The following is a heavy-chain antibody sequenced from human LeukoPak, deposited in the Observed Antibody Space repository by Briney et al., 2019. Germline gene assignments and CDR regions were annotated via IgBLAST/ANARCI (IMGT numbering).Heavy chain of an antibody. CDR2: VYPGDSDT. V-gene: IGHV5-51*01. CDR1: GYSFTTYW. J-gene: IGHJ4*02. CDR3: ARRGYCGGDCYIDY. D-gene: IGHD2-21*02. Sequence: GESLKISCKGSGYSFTTYWVGWVRQMPGKGLEWMGIVYPGDSDTRYSPSFQGQVTISANKSISTAYLQWSSLKASDTAMYYCARRGYCGGDCYIDYWGQGTLVTVSS.